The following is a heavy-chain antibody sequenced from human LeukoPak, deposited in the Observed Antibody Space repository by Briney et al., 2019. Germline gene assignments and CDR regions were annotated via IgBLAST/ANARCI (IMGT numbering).Heavy chain of an antibody. V-gene: IGHV1-69*05. J-gene: IGHJ6*03. CDR2: IIPIFGTA. D-gene: IGHD5-18*01. CDR1: GYTFTSYG. CDR3: AKGYSYGFSYYYYMDV. Sequence: SVKVSCKASGYTFTSYGISWVRQAPGQGLEWMGGIIPIFGTANYAQKFQGRVTITTDESTSTAYMELSSLRSEDTAVYYCAKGYSYGFSYYYYMDVWGKGTTVTVSS.